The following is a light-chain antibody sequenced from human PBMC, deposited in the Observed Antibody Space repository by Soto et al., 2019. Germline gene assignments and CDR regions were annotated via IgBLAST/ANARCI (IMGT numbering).Light chain of an antibody. CDR3: SSYTSTSTLYV. Sequence: QSALTQPASVSGSPGQSITISCTGTSSDIGGYNYVSWYQQLPGKVPKLIIYDVSNRPSGVSDRFSGSKSGNAASLTISGLQAEDEADYYCSSYTSTSTLYVXXXGTKLTVL. CDR1: SSDIGGYNY. CDR2: DVS. J-gene: IGLJ1*01. V-gene: IGLV2-14*03.